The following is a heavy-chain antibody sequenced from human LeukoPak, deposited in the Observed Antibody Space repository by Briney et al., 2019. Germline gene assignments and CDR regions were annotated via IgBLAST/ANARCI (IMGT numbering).Heavy chain of an antibody. CDR1: GYTFDDYA. J-gene: IGHJ4*02. CDR2: ISWNSGSI. D-gene: IGHD4-17*01. V-gene: IGHV3-9*01. CDR3: AKADQYGDYVTAFDY. Sequence: GGSLRLSCAASGYTFDDYAMHWVRQAPGKGLEWVSGISWNSGSIGYADSVKGRFTISRDNAKNSLYLQMNSLRAEDTALYYCAKADQYGDYVTAFDYWGQGTLVTVSS.